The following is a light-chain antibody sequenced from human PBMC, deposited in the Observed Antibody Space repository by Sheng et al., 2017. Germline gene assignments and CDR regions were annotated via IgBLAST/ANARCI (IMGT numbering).Light chain of an antibody. CDR2: GAS. V-gene: IGKV3-15*01. Sequence: EIVMTQSPATLSVSPGERATLSCRASQSVSSNLAWYQQKPGQAPRLLIYGASTRATGIPARFAGSGSGTEFTLTISSLQSEDFVVYYCQQYDDWPPYTFGRGPSWRSN. CDR3: QQYDDWPPYT. CDR1: QSVSSN. J-gene: IGKJ2*01.